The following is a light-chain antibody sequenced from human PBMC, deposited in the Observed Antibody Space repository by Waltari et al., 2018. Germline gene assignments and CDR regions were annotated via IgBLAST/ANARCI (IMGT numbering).Light chain of an antibody. CDR2: DVV. J-gene: IGLJ3*02. CDR1: ITDVGVDDY. V-gene: IGLV2-11*01. Sequence: QSALTQPHSVSASPGQSVTIPCSGSITDVGVDDYVSWYQQLPGKAPKLILYDVVKRPSGVPSRFSGSKYGTTASLTISGLQTDDEATYYCCSYAGAYTFVFGGGTKLTVL. CDR3: CSYAGAYTFV.